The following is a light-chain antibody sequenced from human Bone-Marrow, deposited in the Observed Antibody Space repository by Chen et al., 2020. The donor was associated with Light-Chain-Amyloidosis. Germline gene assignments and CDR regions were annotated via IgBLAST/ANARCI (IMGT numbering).Light chain of an antibody. V-gene: IGLV6-57*01. Sequence: NFMLTQPHSVSESPGKTVIISCTRSSCSIATNYVQWYQQRPGSSPTTVIYEDDQIPSGVPDRFSGSIDRSSNSASLTISGLKTEDEADYYCQSYQGSSQGVFGGGTKLTVL. CDR2: EDD. J-gene: IGLJ3*02. CDR1: SCSIATNY. CDR3: QSYQGSSQGV.